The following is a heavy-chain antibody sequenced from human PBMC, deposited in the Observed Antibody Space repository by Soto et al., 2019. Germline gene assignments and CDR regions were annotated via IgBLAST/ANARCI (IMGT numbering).Heavy chain of an antibody. D-gene: IGHD5-12*01. V-gene: IGHV3-21*01. Sequence: GGSLRLSCAASGFTFSSYSMNWVRQAPGKGLEWVSSISSSSSYIYYADSVKGRFTISRDNAKNSLYLQMNSLRAEDTAVYYCARDGDGYKIFDYWGQGTLVTVSS. CDR2: ISSSSSYI. CDR1: GFTFSSYS. J-gene: IGHJ4*02. CDR3: ARDGDGYKIFDY.